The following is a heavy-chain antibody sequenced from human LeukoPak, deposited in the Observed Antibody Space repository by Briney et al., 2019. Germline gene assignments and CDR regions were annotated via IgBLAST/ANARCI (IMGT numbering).Heavy chain of an antibody. CDR1: GYTFSDYY. D-gene: IGHD1-1*01. J-gene: IGHJ4*02. CDR2: INPNSGGT. CDR3: ARDLSTSSNWELDY. V-gene: IGHV1-2*02. Sequence: ASVKVSCKASGYTFSDYYTHWVRQAPGQGLEWMGWINPNSGGTRYAQQFQGRVTMTRDTSIGTVYMELSTLRSDDTAVYYCARDLSTSSNWELDYWGQRTLVTVSS.